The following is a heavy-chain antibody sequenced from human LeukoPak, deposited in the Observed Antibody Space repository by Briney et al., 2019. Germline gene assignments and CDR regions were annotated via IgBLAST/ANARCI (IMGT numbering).Heavy chain of an antibody. CDR3: TKDPNGDYVGAFDP. V-gene: IGHV3-23*01. Sequence: GGSLGLSCAASGFTFSSFAMTWVRQAPGKGLEWVSSITGGHYPTYNTDSVKGRFTISRDNSKNTLYLQMNSLRADDTAVYYCTKDPNGDYVGAFDPWGQGTLVTVSS. CDR1: GFTFSSFA. D-gene: IGHD4-17*01. CDR2: ITGGHYPT. J-gene: IGHJ5*02.